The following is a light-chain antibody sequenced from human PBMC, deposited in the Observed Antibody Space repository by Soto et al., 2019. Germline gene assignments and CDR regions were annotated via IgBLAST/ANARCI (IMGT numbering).Light chain of an antibody. J-gene: IGLJ1*01. CDR1: SSDVGSYNL. CDR3: CSYAGVNTFYV. CDR2: GVT. Sequence: QSALTQPASVSGSPGQSITISCTGTSSDVGSYNLVSWYQQQPGKAPKLMIYGVTKRPSGVSDRFSGSKSGDTASLTVSGLQAEDEADYYCCSYAGVNTFYVFGPWTKLTV. V-gene: IGLV2-23*02.